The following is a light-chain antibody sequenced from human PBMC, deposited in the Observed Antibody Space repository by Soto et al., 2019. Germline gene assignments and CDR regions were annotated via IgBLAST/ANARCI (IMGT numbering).Light chain of an antibody. CDR3: SSYTSSNTYV. V-gene: IGLV2-18*02. Sequence: QSVLTQPPSVSGSPGQSVTISCTGTSSAVGSYNRVSWYQQPPGTAPKLMIYDVGNRPSGVPDRFSVSKSGNTASLTISGLQADDEADYYCSSYTSSNTYVLGTGTKVTVL. CDR2: DVG. J-gene: IGLJ1*01. CDR1: SSAVGSYNR.